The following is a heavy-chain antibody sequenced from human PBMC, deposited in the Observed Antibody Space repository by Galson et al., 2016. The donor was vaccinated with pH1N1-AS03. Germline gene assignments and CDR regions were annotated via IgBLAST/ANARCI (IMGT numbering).Heavy chain of an antibody. J-gene: IGHJ5*02. D-gene: IGHD4-11*01. V-gene: IGHV1-2*06. CDR1: GYNFAAYY. Sequence: SVKVSCKASGYNFAAYYMHWVRQAPGQGLEWMGHINPNRVYFMYSEKFEGRVTLSVDPSISTAYLELSWLTNDDTAIYYCATYGYSVPFDAWGQGTLVTVSS. CDR2: INPNRVYF. CDR3: ATYGYSVPFDA.